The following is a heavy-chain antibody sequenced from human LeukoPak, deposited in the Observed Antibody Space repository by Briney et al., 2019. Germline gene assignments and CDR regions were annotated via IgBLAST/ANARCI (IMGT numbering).Heavy chain of an antibody. CDR3: ARDGGDCSGDSCYVDY. CDR1: GFTFDDYG. V-gene: IGHV3-20*04. Sequence: GGSLRLSCAASGFTFDDYGMSWVRQAPGKGLEWVSSIKWNGGSTGYADSVKGRFTISRDNAKNSLYLQMNSLRAEDTALHYCARDGGDCSGDSCYVDYWGQGTLVTVSS. J-gene: IGHJ4*02. CDR2: IKWNGGST. D-gene: IGHD2-15*01.